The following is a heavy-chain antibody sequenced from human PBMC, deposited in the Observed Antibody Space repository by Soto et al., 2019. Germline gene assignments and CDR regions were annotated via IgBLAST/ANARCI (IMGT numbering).Heavy chain of an antibody. CDR2: INPNSGGT. V-gene: IGHV1-2*02. CDR3: ARGGTTYDYDSSGPHY. D-gene: IGHD3-22*01. CDR1: GYTFTGYY. J-gene: IGHJ4*02. Sequence: ASVKVSCKASGYTFTGYYMHWVRQAPGQGLEWMGWINPNSGGTNYAQKFQGRVTMTRDTSISTAYMELSRLRYDDTAVYYCARGGTTYDYDSSGPHYWGQGTLVTVSS.